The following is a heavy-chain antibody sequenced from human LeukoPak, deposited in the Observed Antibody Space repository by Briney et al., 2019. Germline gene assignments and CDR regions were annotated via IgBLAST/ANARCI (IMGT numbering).Heavy chain of an antibody. CDR2: IKHDGSEK. J-gene: IGHJ6*02. V-gene: IGHV3-7*04. CDR1: GFTFRIYW. CDR3: ARDYFYPMDV. Sequence: SGGSLTLSCEASGFTFRIYWMSCVRQAPGKGLEWVANIKHDGSEKHYVDSVKGRFTISRDNAKNSLYLQMNSLRAEDTAVYYCARDYFYPMDVWGQGTTVTVSS.